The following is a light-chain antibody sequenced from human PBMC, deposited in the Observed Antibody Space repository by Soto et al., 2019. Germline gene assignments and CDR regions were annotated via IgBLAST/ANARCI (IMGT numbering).Light chain of an antibody. CDR1: QSVGSTY. Sequence: EIVLTQSPGTLSLSPGERATLSCRASQSVGSTYLAWYQQKPGQAPRLVIYGASSRATGIPDRFSGSGSGTDFTLTISRVEPEDFAVYYCQQYGSSRTFGQGTKVEIK. CDR3: QQYGSSRT. J-gene: IGKJ1*01. V-gene: IGKV3-20*01. CDR2: GAS.